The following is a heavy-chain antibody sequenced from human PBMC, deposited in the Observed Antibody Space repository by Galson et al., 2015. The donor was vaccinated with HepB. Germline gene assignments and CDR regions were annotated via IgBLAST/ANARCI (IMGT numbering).Heavy chain of an antibody. V-gene: IGHV3-30*18. J-gene: IGHJ4*02. CDR3: AKMSGFWYCSSTSCYEDY. Sequence: SLRLSCAASGFAFSSYGMHWVRQAPGKGLEWVAVISHDGSNKYYADSVEGRFTISRDNSKNTLYPQMNSLRAEDTAVYYCAKMSGFWYCSSTSCYEDYWGQGTLVTVSS. CDR2: ISHDGSNK. D-gene: IGHD2-2*01. CDR1: GFAFSSYG.